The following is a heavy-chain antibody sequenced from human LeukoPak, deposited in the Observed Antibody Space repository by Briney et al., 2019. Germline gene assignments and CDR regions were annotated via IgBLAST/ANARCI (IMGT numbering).Heavy chain of an antibody. CDR2: IKQDGSEK. J-gene: IGHJ4*02. CDR1: GFTFSNYW. Sequence: GGSLRLSCAASGFTFSNYWMSWVRQAPGKGLEWVANIKQDGSEKYYVNSVKGRFTISRDNAKNSLYLLMNSLRAEDTAIYYCAREDDWNYEDYWGQGTLVTVSS. CDR3: AREDDWNYEDY. V-gene: IGHV3-7*01. D-gene: IGHD1-7*01.